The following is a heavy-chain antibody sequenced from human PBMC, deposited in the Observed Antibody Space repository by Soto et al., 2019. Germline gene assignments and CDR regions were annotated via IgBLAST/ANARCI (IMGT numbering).Heavy chain of an antibody. Sequence: QVQLQESGPGLVKPSQTLSLPCTISGGSISSGDYYWSWIRHPPGKGLEWIGSIYYSGRTNYNPSLKSRLNISLDTSTNQFSLKLSSVNAADTAVYYCARMRLHLGELSRSWFDPWGHGTLVTVSS. CDR2: IYYSGRT. J-gene: IGHJ5*02. CDR3: ARMRLHLGELSRSWFDP. D-gene: IGHD3-16*02. V-gene: IGHV4-31*03. CDR1: GGSISSGDYY.